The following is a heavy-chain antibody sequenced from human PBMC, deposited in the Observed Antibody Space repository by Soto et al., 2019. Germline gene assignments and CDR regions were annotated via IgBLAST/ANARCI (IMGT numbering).Heavy chain of an antibody. CDR2: INWKSDI. CDR3: ARGRRGRWYDFDY. V-gene: IGHV3-9*01. Sequence: PGGSLRLSCAASGFTFDDNAMHWVRQAPEKGLERVSGINWKSDIGYADSVKGRFTVSRDNVKNTMYVQMNSLRGEDTAVYYCARGRRGRWYDFDYWGQGTPVTVSS. CDR1: GFTFDDNA. D-gene: IGHD2-15*01. J-gene: IGHJ4*02.